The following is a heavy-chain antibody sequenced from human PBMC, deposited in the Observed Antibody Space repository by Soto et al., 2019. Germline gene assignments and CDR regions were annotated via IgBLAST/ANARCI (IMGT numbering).Heavy chain of an antibody. Sequence: QVQLVESGGGVVPPGTSLRLSCGASGFSFNTHGMHWVRQSPGKGLEWVAVIWFDGSKKYYEDSVTGRFRISRDNSRSALYLEMDSLSVEDTGVYFCARSSGVGIDFWGQGTLVTVSS. D-gene: IGHD6-19*01. J-gene: IGHJ4*02. CDR2: IWFDGSKK. CDR1: GFSFNTHG. CDR3: ARSSGVGIDF. V-gene: IGHV3-33*01.